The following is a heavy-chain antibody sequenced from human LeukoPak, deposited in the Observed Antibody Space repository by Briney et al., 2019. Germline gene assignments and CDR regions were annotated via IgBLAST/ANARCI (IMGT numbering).Heavy chain of an antibody. V-gene: IGHV1-18*01. CDR1: GYTFTNYG. Sequence: ASVKVSCKASGYTFTNYGVSWVRQAPRQGLEWMGWISGYNGYTNYAQKFQFRVTMTTDTSTSTAYMELSSLRSEDTAVYYCARALLGVYSSPRRGFGYWGQGTLVTVSS. CDR2: ISGYNGYT. CDR3: ARALLGVYSSPRRGFGY. D-gene: IGHD6-13*01. J-gene: IGHJ4*02.